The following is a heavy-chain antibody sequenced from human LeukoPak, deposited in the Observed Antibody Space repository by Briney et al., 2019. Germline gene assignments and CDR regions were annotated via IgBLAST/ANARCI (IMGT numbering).Heavy chain of an antibody. CDR1: GGSISSYY. D-gene: IGHD6-19*01. V-gene: IGHV4-4*07. J-gene: IGHJ4*02. CDR3: ASDRIAVAGRRPFDY. Sequence: SETLSLTCTVSGGSISSYYWSWIRQPAGKGLEWIGRIYTSGSTNYNPSLKSRVTMSVDTSKNQFSLKLSSVTAADTAVYYCASDRIAVAGRRPFDYWGQGTLVTVSS. CDR2: IYTSGST.